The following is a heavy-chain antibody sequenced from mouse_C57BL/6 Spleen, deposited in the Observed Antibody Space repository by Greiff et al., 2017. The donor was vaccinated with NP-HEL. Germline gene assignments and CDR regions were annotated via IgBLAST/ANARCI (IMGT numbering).Heavy chain of an antibody. CDR2: INPSSGYT. CDR3: ARDKGNTEGAMDY. Sequence: QVQLQQSGAELAKPGASVKLSCKASGYTFTSYWMHWVKQRPGQGLEWIGYINPSSGYTKYNQKFKDKATLTADKSSSTAYMQLSSLTYEDSAVYDCARDKGNTEGAMDYWGQGTSVTVSS. J-gene: IGHJ4*01. D-gene: IGHD2-1*01. V-gene: IGHV1-7*01. CDR1: GYTFTSYW.